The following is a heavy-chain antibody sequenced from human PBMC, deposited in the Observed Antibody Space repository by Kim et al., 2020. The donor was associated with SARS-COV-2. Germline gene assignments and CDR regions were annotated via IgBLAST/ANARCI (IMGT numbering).Heavy chain of an antibody. V-gene: IGHV4-59*01. CDR1: GGSISSYF. CDR3: AAFTGSGYRWFDP. Sequence: SETLSLTCTVSGGSISSYFWSWIRQPPVKGLEWIGYIYYSGCTNYNPSLKSRVSISVDTSNNHFSLKRSSVTAADTAVYYWAAFTGSGYRWFDPWGQGTLVTVSS. D-gene: IGHD3-10*01. J-gene: IGHJ5*02. CDR2: IYYSGCT.